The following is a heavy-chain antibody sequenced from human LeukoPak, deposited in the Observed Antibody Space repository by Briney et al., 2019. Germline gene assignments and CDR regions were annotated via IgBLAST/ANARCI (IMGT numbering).Heavy chain of an antibody. Sequence: PSETLSLTCTVSGGSISSGDYYWSWIRQPPGKGLEWIGYIYYSGSTYYNPSLKSRVTISVDTSKNQFSLKLSSVTAADTAVYYCARAVGWELPYYFDYWGQGTLVTVSS. V-gene: IGHV4-30-4*01. J-gene: IGHJ4*02. CDR3: ARAVGWELPYYFDY. CDR1: GGSISSGDYY. CDR2: IYYSGST. D-gene: IGHD1-26*01.